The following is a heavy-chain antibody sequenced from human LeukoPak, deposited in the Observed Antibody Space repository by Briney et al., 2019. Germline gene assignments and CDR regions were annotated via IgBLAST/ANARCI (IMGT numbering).Heavy chain of an antibody. Sequence: PSETLSLTCAVSGGSISSSNWWSWVRQPPGKGLEWIGEIYHSGSTNYNPSLKSRVTISVDKSKNQFSLKLSSVTAADTAVYYCARTLGYSSGGSCLPGVWGQGTLVTVSS. CDR3: ARTLGYSSGGSCLPGV. J-gene: IGHJ4*02. D-gene: IGHD2-15*01. V-gene: IGHV4-4*02. CDR2: IYHSGST. CDR1: GGSISSSNW.